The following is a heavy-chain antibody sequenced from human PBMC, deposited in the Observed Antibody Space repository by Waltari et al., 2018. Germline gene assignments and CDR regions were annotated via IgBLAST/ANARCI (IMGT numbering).Heavy chain of an antibody. J-gene: IGHJ4*02. V-gene: IGHV3-7*01. CDR3: ARHGDFCFDY. D-gene: IGHD4-17*01. CDR1: GFSFGDTW. CDR2: IKKDGSTK. Sequence: EVQLVESGGDLVQPGGSLRRSGAASGFSFGDTWMGWVRQAPGKGLEWVANIKKDGSTKYYVGSVQGRFTISRDNVENSLYLEMNSLRGEDTAVYYCARHGDFCFDYWGQGILVTVSS.